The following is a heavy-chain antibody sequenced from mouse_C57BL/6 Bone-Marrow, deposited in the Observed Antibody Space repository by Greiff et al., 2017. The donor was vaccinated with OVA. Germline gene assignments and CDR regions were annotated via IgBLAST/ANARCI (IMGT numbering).Heavy chain of an antibody. CDR1: GYTFTNYW. J-gene: IGHJ3*01. Sequence: VQLQQSGAELVRPGTSVKMSCKASGYTFTNYWIGWAKQRPGHGLEWIGDIYPGGGYTNYNEKFKGKATLTADKSPSTAYMQFSSLTSEDSAIYYCARSADSSGYIFAYWGQGTLVTVSA. D-gene: IGHD3-2*02. V-gene: IGHV1-63*01. CDR3: ARSADSSGYIFAY. CDR2: IYPGGGYT.